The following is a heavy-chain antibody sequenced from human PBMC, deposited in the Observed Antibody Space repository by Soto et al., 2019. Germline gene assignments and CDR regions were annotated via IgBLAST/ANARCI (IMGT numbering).Heavy chain of an antibody. CDR2: TYYRSKWYN. CDR1: GDSVSSNSAA. D-gene: IGHD2-2*01. Sequence: SQTLSLTCAISGDSVSSNSAAWNWIRQSPSRGLEWLGRTYYRSKWYNDYAVSVKSRITINPDTSKNQFSLQLNPVTPEDTAVYYCARVTDCSSTSCYFLDVWGQGTTVTVSS. V-gene: IGHV6-1*01. CDR3: ARVTDCSSTSCYFLDV. J-gene: IGHJ6*02.